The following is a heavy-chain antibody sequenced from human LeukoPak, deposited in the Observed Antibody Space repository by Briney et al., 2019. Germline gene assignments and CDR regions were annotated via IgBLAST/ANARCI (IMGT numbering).Heavy chain of an antibody. CDR2: INAGNGNT. J-gene: IGHJ5*02. D-gene: IGHD6-13*01. CDR3: ARMLPRIAAAGTNWFDP. CDR1: GYTFTSYA. V-gene: IGHV1-3*01. Sequence: ASVKVSCKASGYTFTSYAMHWVRQAPGQRLEWMGWINAGNGNTKYSQKFQGRVTITRDTSASTAYMELSSLRSEDTAVYYCARMLPRIAAAGTNWFDPWGQGTLVTVSS.